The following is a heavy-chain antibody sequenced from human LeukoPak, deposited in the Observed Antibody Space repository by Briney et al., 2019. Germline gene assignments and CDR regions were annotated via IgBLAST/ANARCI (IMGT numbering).Heavy chain of an antibody. Sequence: SETLSLTCAVSGGSISSGDYYWSWIRQPPGKGLEWIGYIYYSGSTYYNPSLKSRVTISVDTSKNQFSLKLSSVTAADTAVYYCARVSIFGVVVHYWGQGTLVTVSS. J-gene: IGHJ4*02. CDR2: IYYSGST. V-gene: IGHV4-30-4*08. CDR1: GGSISSGDYY. D-gene: IGHD3-3*01. CDR3: ARVSIFGVVVHY.